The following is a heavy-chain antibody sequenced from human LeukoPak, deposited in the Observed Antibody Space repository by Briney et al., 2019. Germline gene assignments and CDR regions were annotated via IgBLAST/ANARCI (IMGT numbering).Heavy chain of an antibody. CDR3: ARGAPGY. Sequence: PSETLSLTCAVYGGSFSGYYWSWIRQPPGKGLEWIGEINHSGSTNYNPSLKSRVTISVDTSKNQFSLKLSSVTAADTAVYCCARGAPGYWGQGSLVTVSS. V-gene: IGHV4-34*01. CDR2: INHSGST. J-gene: IGHJ4*02. CDR1: GGSFSGYY.